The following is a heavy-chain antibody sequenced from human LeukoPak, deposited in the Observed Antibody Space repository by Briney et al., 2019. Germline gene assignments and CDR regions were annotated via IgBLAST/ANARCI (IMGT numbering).Heavy chain of an antibody. CDR3: AKVWFGELFNAFDI. J-gene: IGHJ3*02. CDR2: IYSGGST. CDR1: GFTVRSSY. D-gene: IGHD3-10*01. Sequence: GGSLRLSCAASGFTVRSSYMSWVRQAPGKGLEWVSIIYSGGSTYYTDSVKGRFTISRDNSKNTLYLQMNGLRAEDTALYYCAKVWFGELFNAFDIWGQGTMVTVSS. V-gene: IGHV3-53*01.